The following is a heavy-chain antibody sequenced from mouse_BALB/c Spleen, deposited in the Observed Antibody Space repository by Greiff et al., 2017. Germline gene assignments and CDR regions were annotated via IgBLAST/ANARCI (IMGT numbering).Heavy chain of an antibody. CDR2: INPNNGGT. CDR1: GYTFADYN. D-gene: IGHD1-1*01. CDR3: ARLGYGSSYGFAY. J-gene: IGHJ3*01. Sequence: EVQLVESGPELVKPGASVKIPCKASGYTFADYNMDWVKQSHGKSLEWIGDINPNNGGTIYNQKFKGKATLTVDKSSSTAYMELRSLTSEDTAVYYCARLGYGSSYGFAYWGQGTLGTVSA. V-gene: IGHV1-18*01.